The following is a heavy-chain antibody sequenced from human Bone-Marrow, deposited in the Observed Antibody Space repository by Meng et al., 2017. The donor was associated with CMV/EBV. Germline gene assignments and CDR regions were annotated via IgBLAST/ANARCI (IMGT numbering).Heavy chain of an antibody. D-gene: IGHD3-22*01. V-gene: IGHV1-46*01. CDR3: ARGGYYDSSGYYDVGY. CDR2: INPSGGST. J-gene: IGHJ4*02. CDR1: GYIFTTYY. Sequence: ASVKVSCKASGYIFTTYYIHWVRQAPGQGLEWMGIINPSGGSTSYAQKFQGRVTMTRDTSTSTVYMELSSLRSEDTAVYYCARGGYYDSSGYYDVGYWGQGTLVTVSS.